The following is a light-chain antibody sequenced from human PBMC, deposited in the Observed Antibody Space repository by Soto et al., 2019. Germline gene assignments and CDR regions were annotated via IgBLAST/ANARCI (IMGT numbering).Light chain of an antibody. Sequence: EIVMTQSPATLSVSPGERATLSCRASQSVGSNLAWYQQKPGQAPRLLIYGASTRATGIPARFSGSGSGTEFTLTISSLQSGDFAIYFCQQYNNWPPDRTFGQGTKVEIK. J-gene: IGKJ1*01. CDR2: GAS. CDR1: QSVGSN. V-gene: IGKV3-15*01. CDR3: QQYNNWPPDRT.